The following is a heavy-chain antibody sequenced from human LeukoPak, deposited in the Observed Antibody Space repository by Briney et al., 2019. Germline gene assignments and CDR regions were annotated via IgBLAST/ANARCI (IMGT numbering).Heavy chain of an antibody. D-gene: IGHD3-22*01. Sequence: GGSLRLSCVASGYTFSSYSINWVRHAPGKGLEWVSSISVGSNYIYYAGSVRGRFSISRDDARDSLYLQMNSLRAEDTAVYFCVRLRRNSDTSGFYYYYDFWGQGTLVTVSS. J-gene: IGHJ4*02. CDR3: VRLRRNSDTSGFYYYYDF. CDR2: ISVGSNYI. V-gene: IGHV3-21*01. CDR1: GYTFSSYS.